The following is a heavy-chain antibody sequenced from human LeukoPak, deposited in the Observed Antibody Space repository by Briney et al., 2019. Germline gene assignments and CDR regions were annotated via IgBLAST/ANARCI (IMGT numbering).Heavy chain of an antibody. CDR2: ISSSSSYI. V-gene: IGHV3-21*01. Sequence: GGSLRLSCAASGFTFSSYSMNWVRQAPGKGLEWVSSISSSSSYIYYADSVKGRFTISRDNAKNSLYLQMNSLRAEDTAVYYCARDRGKSSWPYYFDYWGQGTLVTVSS. D-gene: IGHD6-13*01. CDR3: ARDRGKSSWPYYFDY. CDR1: GFTFSSYS. J-gene: IGHJ4*02.